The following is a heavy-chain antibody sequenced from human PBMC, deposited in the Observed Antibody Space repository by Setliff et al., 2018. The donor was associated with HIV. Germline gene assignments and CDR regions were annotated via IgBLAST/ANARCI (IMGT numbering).Heavy chain of an antibody. J-gene: IGHJ4*02. CDR2: ISESG. CDR1: GFAFSSQA. V-gene: IGHV3-23*01. Sequence: GGSLRLSCAASGFAFSSQAMSWVRQAPGKGLDWVSVISESGYSADSVKGRFTISRDNSKNMLYLQMNNLTTEDTAVYYCVKDSRPDYWGQGTLVTVSS. CDR3: VKDSRPDY.